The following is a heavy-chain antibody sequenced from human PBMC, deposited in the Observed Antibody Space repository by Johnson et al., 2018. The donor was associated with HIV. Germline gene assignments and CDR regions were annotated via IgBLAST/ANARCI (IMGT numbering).Heavy chain of an antibody. CDR1: AFTVSSNH. Sequence: QVQLVESGGGLVQPGGSLRLSCAASAFTVSSNHMTWVRQAPGKGLEWVTDISHDGRNKYYADSVKGRFTISRDNSKKTLFLQMNSLRAEDTALYYCARDYYDSSEVTDGFDIWGQGTMVTVSS. CDR3: ARDYYDSSEVTDGFDI. J-gene: IGHJ3*02. V-gene: IGHV3-30*03. D-gene: IGHD3-22*01. CDR2: ISHDGRNK.